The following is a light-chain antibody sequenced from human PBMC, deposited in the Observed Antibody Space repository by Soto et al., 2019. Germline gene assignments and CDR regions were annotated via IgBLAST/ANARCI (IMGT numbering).Light chain of an antibody. V-gene: IGLV2-8*01. J-gene: IGLJ1*01. Sequence: QSVLTQPPSASGSPGQSVTISCTGTSSDVGGYNYVSWYQQHPGKAPKLMIYEVSKRPSGVPDRFSGSKSGNTASLTVSGXQPEDEADYYCSSYAGSNKSVFGTGTKVTV. CDR2: EVS. CDR1: SSDVGGYNY. CDR3: SSYAGSNKSV.